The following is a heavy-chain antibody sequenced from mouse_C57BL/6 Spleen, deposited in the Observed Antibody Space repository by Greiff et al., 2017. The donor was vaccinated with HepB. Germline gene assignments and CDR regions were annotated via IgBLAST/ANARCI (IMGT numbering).Heavy chain of an antibody. CDR3: ASHGGPNGNYDAMDY. CDR1: GFTFSDYG. CDR2: ISNWAYSI. V-gene: IGHV5-15*01. D-gene: IGHD2-1*01. J-gene: IGHJ4*01. Sequence: EVQLVESGGGLVQPGGSLKLSCAASGFTFSDYGMAWVRQAPRKGPEWVAFISNWAYSIYYADTVTGRFTISRENAKNTLYLEMSSLRSEDTAKYSGASHGGPNGNYDAMDYWGQGTSVTVSS.